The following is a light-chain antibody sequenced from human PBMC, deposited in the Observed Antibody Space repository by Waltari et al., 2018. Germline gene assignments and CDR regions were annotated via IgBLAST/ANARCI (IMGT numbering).Light chain of an antibody. Sequence: DIVLTQSPGTQSLSPGETATLSCRASQRVSSSYLAWYQQKPGQAPMILIYGASSRATGIPDRFSGSGSGTVFTLTISRLEPEDCAVYYCQQYGSSPLTFGGGTKVEIK. J-gene: IGKJ4*01. CDR2: GAS. CDR1: QRVSSSY. V-gene: IGKV3-20*01. CDR3: QQYGSSPLT.